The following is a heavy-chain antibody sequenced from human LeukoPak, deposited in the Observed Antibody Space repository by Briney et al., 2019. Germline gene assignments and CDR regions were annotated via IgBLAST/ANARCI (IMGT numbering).Heavy chain of an antibody. CDR3: ARAEAVTTYFDY. CDR1: GFTFSNYW. Sequence: GGSLRLSCAASGFTFSNYWMSWVRQAPGKGLEWVANIKQDGSEKYYVDSVKGRFTVSRDNAKNSLYLQMNSLRAEDTAVYYCARAEAVTTYFDYWGQGTLVTVSS. D-gene: IGHD4-17*01. CDR2: IKQDGSEK. V-gene: IGHV3-7*01. J-gene: IGHJ4*02.